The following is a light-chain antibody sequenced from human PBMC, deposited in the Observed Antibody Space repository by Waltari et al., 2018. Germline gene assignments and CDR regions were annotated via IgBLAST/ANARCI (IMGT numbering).Light chain of an antibody. J-gene: IGKJ4*01. CDR2: DTS. CDR1: QTVDTY. Sequence: CRASQTVDTYLAWYQQRPGQAPRLLIYDTSSRATGIPDRFSGSWSETDFTLTISSLEPEDFAFYYCQQRRRWPLTFGGGSKVEI. CDR3: QQRRRWPLT. V-gene: IGKV3-11*01.